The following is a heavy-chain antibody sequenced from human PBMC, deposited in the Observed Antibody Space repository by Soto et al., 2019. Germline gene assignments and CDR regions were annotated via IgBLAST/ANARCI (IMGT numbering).Heavy chain of an antibody. CDR1: GGSISSYY. Sequence: SETLSLTCTVSGGSISSYYWSWIRQPPGKGLEWIGYIYYSGSTTYNPSLKSRVTISVDTSKNQFSLKLSSVTAADTAVYYCARRYGGNFDYWGQGTLVTVSS. V-gene: IGHV4-59*01. D-gene: IGHD1-26*01. CDR3: ARRYGGNFDY. CDR2: IYYSGST. J-gene: IGHJ4*02.